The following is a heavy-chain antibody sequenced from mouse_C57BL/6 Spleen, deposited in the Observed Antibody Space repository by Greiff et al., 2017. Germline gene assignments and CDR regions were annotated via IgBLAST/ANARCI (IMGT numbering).Heavy chain of an antibody. Sequence: EVQLLQSGPGLVKPGASVKISCKASGFSFTGYYMNWVQQTPEKSLEWIGEINPSTGGTTYNEKFKAKATLTVDKASSTAYMQLKSLTSEDSAVYYCAREDYYGRAYWGQGTLVTVSA. J-gene: IGHJ3*01. V-gene: IGHV1-42*01. CDR3: AREDYYGRAY. CDR2: INPSTGGT. CDR1: GFSFTGYY. D-gene: IGHD1-1*01.